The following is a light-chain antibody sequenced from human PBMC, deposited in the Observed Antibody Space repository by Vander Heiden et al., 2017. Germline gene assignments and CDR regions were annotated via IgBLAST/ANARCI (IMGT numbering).Light chain of an antibody. CDR1: PRVLCSSNNKNY. CDR2: WAS. CDR3: QQDYSTLRT. Sequence: VSLRARATINCKSSPRVLCSSNNKNYLAWYQQKPGQPPKLLIYWASTRESGVPDRFSGSGSGTDFTLTISSLQAEDVAVYYCQQDYSTLRTFGQGTKVEIK. V-gene: IGKV4-1*01. J-gene: IGKJ1*01.